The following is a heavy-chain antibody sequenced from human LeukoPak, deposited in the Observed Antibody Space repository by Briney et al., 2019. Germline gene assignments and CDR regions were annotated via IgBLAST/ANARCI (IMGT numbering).Heavy chain of an antibody. V-gene: IGHV3-23*01. J-gene: IGHJ4*02. CDR3: AKATSRMTTVTSPLGY. D-gene: IGHD4-17*01. CDR2: ISGSGGGT. CDR1: GFTFSSYA. Sequence: GGSMRLPCAASGFTFSSYAMNWVRQAPGKGLEWLSAISGSGGGTYYADSVKGRFTISRDNSKNTLYLQMNSLRAEDTAVYYCAKATSRMTTVTSPLGYWGQGTLVTVSS.